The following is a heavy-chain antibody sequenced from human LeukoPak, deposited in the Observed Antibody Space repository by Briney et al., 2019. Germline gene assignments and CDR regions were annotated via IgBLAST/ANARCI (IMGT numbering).Heavy chain of an antibody. CDR3: ARDKDYDGSFDY. CDR2: INSDGSST. CDR1: GFTVSSYW. D-gene: IGHD4-23*01. V-gene: IGHV3-74*01. Sequence: GGCLRLSWAASGFTVSSYWMDWVRQAPGKGLGWVSRINSDGSSTSYADSVKGRFTISRDSAKNTLYLQINSLRAEDTAVYYCARDKDYDGSFDYWGQGTLVTVSS. J-gene: IGHJ4*02.